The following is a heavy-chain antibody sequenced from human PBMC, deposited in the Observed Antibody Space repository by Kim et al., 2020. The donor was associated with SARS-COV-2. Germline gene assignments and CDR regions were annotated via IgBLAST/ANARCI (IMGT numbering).Heavy chain of an antibody. D-gene: IGHD3-22*01. CDR2: IYTSGST. J-gene: IGHJ6*02. Sequence: SETLSLTCTVSGGSISSYYWSWIRQPAGKGLEWIGRIYTSGSTNYNPSLKSRVTMSVDTSKNQFSLKLSSVTAADTAVYYCARAFSYYYDSSGYYYHYYGMDFLGPGTTGTVTS. V-gene: IGHV4-4*07. CDR1: GGSISSYY. CDR3: ARAFSYYYDSSGYYYHYYGMDF.